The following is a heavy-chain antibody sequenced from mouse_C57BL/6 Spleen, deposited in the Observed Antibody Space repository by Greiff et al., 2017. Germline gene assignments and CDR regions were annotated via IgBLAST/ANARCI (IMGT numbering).Heavy chain of an antibody. V-gene: IGHV1-26*01. Sequence: EVQLQQSGPELVKPGASVKISCKASGYTFTDYYMNWVKQSHGKSLEWIGDINPNNGGTSYNQKFKGKATLTVDKSSSTAYMELRSLTSEDSAVYYCARKRLRSYYFDYWGQGTTLTVSS. CDR3: ARKRLRSYYFDY. CDR1: GYTFTDYY. CDR2: INPNNGGT. J-gene: IGHJ2*01. D-gene: IGHD1-1*01.